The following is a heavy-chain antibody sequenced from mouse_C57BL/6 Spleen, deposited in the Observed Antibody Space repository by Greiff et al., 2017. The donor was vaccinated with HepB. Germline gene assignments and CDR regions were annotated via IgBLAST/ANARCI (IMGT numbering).Heavy chain of an antibody. D-gene: IGHD6-5*01. V-gene: IGHV1-9*01. Sequence: QVQLQQSGAELVKPVSAVKLSCVATGYTVSVYWIEWVKQRPGHGLEWIGEILPGSGSTNYNEKFKGKATFTADTSSNTAYMQLSSLTTEDSAIYYCAPIPAWFAYWGQGTLVTVSA. CDR2: ILPGSGST. J-gene: IGHJ3*01. CDR1: GYTVSVYW. CDR3: APIPAWFAY.